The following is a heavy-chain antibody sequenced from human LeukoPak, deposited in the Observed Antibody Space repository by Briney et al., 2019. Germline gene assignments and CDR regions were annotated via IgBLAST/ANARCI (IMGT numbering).Heavy chain of an antibody. CDR1: GFSFSSYT. V-gene: IGHV3-48*04. J-gene: IGHJ4*02. CDR3: ARDNYSGSRYFDH. CDR2: ISSNGRTM. Sequence: GGSLRLSCAASGFSFSSYTMNWVRQAPGKGLEWVSYISSNGRTMYYADSVKGRFTVSRDNAKNSLYLQMNSLRAEDTAIYYCARDNYSGSRYFDHWGQGTLVTVSS. D-gene: IGHD1-26*01.